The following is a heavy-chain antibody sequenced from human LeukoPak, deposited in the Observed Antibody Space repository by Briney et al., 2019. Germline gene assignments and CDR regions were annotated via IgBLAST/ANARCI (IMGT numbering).Heavy chain of an antibody. J-gene: IGHJ4*02. D-gene: IGHD6-13*01. V-gene: IGHV3-74*01. Sequence: PGGSLRLSCAASGFTFSTYWMHWVRHVPGKGLVWVSHINSGGSSARYADPVKGRFTISRDNAKNTVYLQMNSLRGEDTAVYYCARGSTIAAAALDYWGQGTLVTVSS. CDR1: GFTFSTYW. CDR3: ARGSTIAAAALDY. CDR2: INSGGSSA.